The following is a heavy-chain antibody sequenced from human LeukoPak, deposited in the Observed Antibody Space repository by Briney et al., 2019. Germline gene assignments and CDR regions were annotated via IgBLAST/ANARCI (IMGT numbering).Heavy chain of an antibody. J-gene: IGHJ4*02. CDR3: AKGPNSGSYSSFDY. CDR2: ISWNSGSI. Sequence: GGSLRLSCAASGFTFDDYAMHWVRHAPGKGLEWVSGISWNSGSIGYADSVKGRFTISRDNAKNSLYLQMNSLRAEDTALYYCAKGPNSGSYSSFDYWGQGTLVTVSS. CDR1: GFTFDDYA. V-gene: IGHV3-9*01. D-gene: IGHD1-26*01.